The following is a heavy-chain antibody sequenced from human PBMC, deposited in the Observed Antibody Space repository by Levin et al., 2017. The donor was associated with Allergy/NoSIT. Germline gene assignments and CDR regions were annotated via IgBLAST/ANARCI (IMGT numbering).Heavy chain of an antibody. CDR1: GYTFTSYG. J-gene: IGHJ4*02. CDR2: ISAYNGNT. D-gene: IGHD3-9*01. CDR3: ATTMRAEEEYDILTGYYVHGY. Sequence: ASVKVSCKASGYTFTSYGISWVRQAPGQGLEWMGWISAYNGNTNYAQKLQGRVTMTTDTSTSTAYMELRSLRSDDTAVYYCATTMRAEEEYDILTGYYVHGYWGQGTLVTVSS. V-gene: IGHV1-18*01.